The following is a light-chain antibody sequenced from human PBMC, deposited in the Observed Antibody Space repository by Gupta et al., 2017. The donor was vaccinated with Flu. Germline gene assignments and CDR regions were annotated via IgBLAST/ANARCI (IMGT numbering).Light chain of an antibody. CDR3: SSYTASRTRV. Sequence: QSALTQPASVSGSPGQSITISCTGTSSDVGGYNYVSWYQQHPGKAPKLMICEVSNRPSGVSKRVSGSKSDNTASLTISGLQGEDEADYFCSSYTASRTRVFGGGTKLTVL. V-gene: IGLV2-14*01. CDR1: SSDVGGYNY. J-gene: IGLJ2*01. CDR2: EVS.